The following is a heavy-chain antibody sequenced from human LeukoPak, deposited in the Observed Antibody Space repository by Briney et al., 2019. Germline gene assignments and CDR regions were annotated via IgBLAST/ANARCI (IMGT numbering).Heavy chain of an antibody. D-gene: IGHD6-13*01. V-gene: IGHV1-18*01. Sequence: GASVKVSCKASGYTFTSYGISWVRQAPGQGLEWMGWISAYNGNTNYAQKLQGRVTMTTDTSTSTAYMELRSLRSDDTAVYYCAREGPGRYSSSWFQNYYYYYMDVWGKGTTVTVSS. J-gene: IGHJ6*03. CDR2: ISAYNGNT. CDR1: GYTFTSYG. CDR3: AREGPGRYSSSWFQNYYYYYMDV.